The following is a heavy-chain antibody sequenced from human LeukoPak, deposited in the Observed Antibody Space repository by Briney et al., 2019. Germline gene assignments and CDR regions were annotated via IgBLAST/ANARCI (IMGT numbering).Heavy chain of an antibody. CDR1: GGTFSSYA. CDR3: ARDQDYGNWFDP. V-gene: IGHV1-69*05. J-gene: IGHJ5*02. Sequence: SVKVFCKASGGTFSSYAISWVRQAPGQGLEWMGGIIPIFGTANYAQKFQGRVTITTDESTSTAYMELSSLRSEDTAVYYCARDQDYGNWFDPWGQGTLVTVSS. D-gene: IGHD4-17*01. CDR2: IIPIFGTA.